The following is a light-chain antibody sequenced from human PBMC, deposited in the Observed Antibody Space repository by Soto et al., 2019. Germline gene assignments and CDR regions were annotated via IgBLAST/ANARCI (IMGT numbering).Light chain of an antibody. CDR2: GAS. V-gene: IGKV3-20*01. CDR3: QHYGASPIT. Sequence: VVLTQSPATLSLSPGDRATLSGRASRNGYITALGWYQHKPGRTPTLLIYGASTRATDIPDRFSATGSGTDFSLTISGLEPEDSAVYYCQHYGASPITFGPGTRLEI. CDR1: RNGYITA. J-gene: IGKJ3*01.